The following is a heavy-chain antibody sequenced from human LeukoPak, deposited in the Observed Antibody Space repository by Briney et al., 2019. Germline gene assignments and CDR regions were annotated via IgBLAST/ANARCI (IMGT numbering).Heavy chain of an antibody. Sequence: GGSLRLSCAASGFTFSSYAMSWVRQAPGKGLKWVSAISGSGGSTYYADSVKGRFTISRDNSKNTLYLQMNSLRAEDTAVYYCAKARPVYGSGSYYYFDYWGQGTLVTVSS. CDR3: AKARPVYGSGSYYYFDY. CDR1: GFTFSSYA. D-gene: IGHD3-10*01. J-gene: IGHJ4*02. CDR2: ISGSGGST. V-gene: IGHV3-23*01.